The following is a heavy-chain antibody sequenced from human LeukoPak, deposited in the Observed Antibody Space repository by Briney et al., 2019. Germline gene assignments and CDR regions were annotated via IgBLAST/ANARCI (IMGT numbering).Heavy chain of an antibody. D-gene: IGHD6-13*01. Sequence: ASVKVSCKASGYTFTSYAMHWVRQAPGQRLEWMGWINAGNGNTKYSQKFQGRVTITRGTSASTAYMELSSLRSEDTAVYYCARDRHVSRIAAAGTYFQHWGQGTLVTVSS. CDR1: GYTFTSYA. V-gene: IGHV1-3*01. CDR3: ARDRHVSRIAAAGTYFQH. CDR2: INAGNGNT. J-gene: IGHJ1*01.